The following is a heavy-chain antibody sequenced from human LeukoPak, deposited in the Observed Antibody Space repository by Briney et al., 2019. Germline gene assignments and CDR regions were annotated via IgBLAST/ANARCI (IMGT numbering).Heavy chain of an antibody. D-gene: IGHD4-17*01. CDR1: GFTVSRNY. CDR2: IYSGGRT. CDR3: ARTPRGDYAYYYYIDV. J-gene: IGHJ6*03. Sequence: GGSLRLSCAASGFTVSRNYMSWVRQAPGKGLEWVSVIYSGGRTYYADSVKGRFTISRDNAKNSLYLQMNSLRAEDTAVYYCARTPRGDYAYYYYIDVWGKGTTVTVSS. V-gene: IGHV3-66*01.